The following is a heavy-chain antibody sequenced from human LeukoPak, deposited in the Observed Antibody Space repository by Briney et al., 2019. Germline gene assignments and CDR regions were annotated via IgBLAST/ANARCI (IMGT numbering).Heavy chain of an antibody. V-gene: IGHV4-59*08. CDR3: ARASYSYDISGWVPFDY. CDR2: IYYSGST. D-gene: IGHD3-22*01. CDR1: GGSINSYY. J-gene: IGHJ4*02. Sequence: SETLSLTCTVSGGSINSYYWSWIRQPPGKGLEWIGYIYYSGSTNYNPSLKSRVTISVDTSKNQFSLRLSSVTAADTAVYYCARASYSYDISGWVPFDYWGQGTLVTVSS.